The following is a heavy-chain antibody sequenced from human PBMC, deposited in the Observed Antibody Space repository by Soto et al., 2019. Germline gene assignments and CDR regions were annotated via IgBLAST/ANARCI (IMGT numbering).Heavy chain of an antibody. CDR3: ARARTGDFDY. J-gene: IGHJ4*02. CDR2: INPSAGST. Sequence: ASVKVSCKASGYTFTSYYMHWVRQAPGQGLEWMGIINPSAGSTNYAQKFQGRVTMTRDTSTSTVYMELSSLRSEDTALYYCARARTGDFDYWGQGTLVTVSS. V-gene: IGHV1-46*01. D-gene: IGHD7-27*01. CDR1: GYTFTSYY.